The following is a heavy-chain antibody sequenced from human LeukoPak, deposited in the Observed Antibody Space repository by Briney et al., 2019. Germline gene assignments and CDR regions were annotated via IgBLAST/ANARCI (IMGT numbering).Heavy chain of an antibody. J-gene: IGHJ3*02. CDR3: AKVRDTRDWYKDAFDI. Sequence: GGSLRLSCAASGFTFTSYAMSWVRQAPGKGLEWVSAITGTGGSTYYAASVKGRFTVSRDNSKNTLYLQMSSLKAEDTAMYYCAKVRDTRDWYKDAFDIWGQGTRVTVSS. CDR2: ITGTGGST. D-gene: IGHD6-19*01. V-gene: IGHV3-23*01. CDR1: GFTFTSYA.